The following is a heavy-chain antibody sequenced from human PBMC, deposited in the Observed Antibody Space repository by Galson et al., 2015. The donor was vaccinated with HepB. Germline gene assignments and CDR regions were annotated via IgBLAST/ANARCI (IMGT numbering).Heavy chain of an antibody. CDR1: GFTCSDHY. CDR3: ARSSSTRDFDY. J-gene: IGHJ4*02. CDR2: TRNKANSYTT. V-gene: IGHV3-72*01. Sequence: SLRLSCAASGFTCSDHYMDWVRQAPGKGLEWVGRTRNKANSYTTEYAASVKGRFTISRDDSKNSLYLQMKTLKIEDTALYYCARSSSTRDFDYWGQGTLVTVSS. D-gene: IGHD2-2*01.